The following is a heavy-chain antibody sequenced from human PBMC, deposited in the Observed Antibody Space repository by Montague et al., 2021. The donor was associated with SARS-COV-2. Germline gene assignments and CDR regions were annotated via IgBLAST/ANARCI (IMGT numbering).Heavy chain of an antibody. V-gene: IGHV4-34*01. CDR3: ARVAGGYYHDSSAYFDY. CDR2: INQSGST. Sequence: SETLSLTCAVYGGSFSGYYWSWIRQPPGTGLEWIWKINQSGSTXXXPSXXXRVTLSVDTSKKQFSLNLSSLTAADTAVYYCARVAGGYYHDSSAYFDYWGQGSLVTVSS. CDR1: GGSFSGYY. D-gene: IGHD3-22*01. J-gene: IGHJ4*02.